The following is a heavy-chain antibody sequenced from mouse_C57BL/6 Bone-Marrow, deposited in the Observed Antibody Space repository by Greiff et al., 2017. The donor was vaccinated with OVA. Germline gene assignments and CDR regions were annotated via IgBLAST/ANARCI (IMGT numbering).Heavy chain of an antibody. CDR1: GFTFSSYA. V-gene: IGHV5-4*03. Sequence: EVKVVESGGGLVKPGGSLKLSCAASGFTFSSYAMSWVRQTPEKRLEWVATISDGGSYTYYPDNVKGRFTISRDNAKNNLYLQMSHLKSEDTAMYYCARVRGITTALDYWGQGTTLTVSS. CDR3: ARVRGITTALDY. J-gene: IGHJ2*01. CDR2: ISDGGSYT. D-gene: IGHD1-1*01.